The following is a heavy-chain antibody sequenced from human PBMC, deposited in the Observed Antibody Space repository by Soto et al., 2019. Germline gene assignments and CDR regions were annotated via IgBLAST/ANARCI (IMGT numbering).Heavy chain of an antibody. V-gene: IGHV3-33*01. CDR1: GFTISKYN. J-gene: IGHJ3*01. Sequence: LRLSCVASGFTISKYNMHWVRQAPGKGLEWVAVIWFDGSNQYYAGPVQGRFTISRDNSRNTLYLQMNGLRAEDTAVYHCARDLYATYPSDAFNVWGQGTSVTVSS. CDR3: ARDLYATYPSDAFNV. CDR2: IWFDGSNQ. D-gene: IGHD2-2*01.